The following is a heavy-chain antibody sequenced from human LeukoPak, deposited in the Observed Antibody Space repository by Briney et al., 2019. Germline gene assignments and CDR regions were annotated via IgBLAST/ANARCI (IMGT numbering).Heavy chain of an antibody. Sequence: SETLSLTCTVSGGSISSYYWSWIRQPPGKGLEWIGYIYYSGSTNYNPSLKSRVTISVDTSKNQFSLKLSSVTAADTAVYYCARHDAGATFYYWGQGTLVTVSS. J-gene: IGHJ4*02. CDR2: IYYSGST. CDR1: GGSISSYY. D-gene: IGHD1-26*01. CDR3: ARHDAGATFYY. V-gene: IGHV4-59*08.